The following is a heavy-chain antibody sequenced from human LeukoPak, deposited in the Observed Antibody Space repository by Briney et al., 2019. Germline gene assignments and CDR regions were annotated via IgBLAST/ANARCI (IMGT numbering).Heavy chain of an antibody. J-gene: IGHJ4*02. Sequence: GGSLRLSCAASGFTFSSCAMSWVRQAPGKGLEWVSAISGSGGRTYYADSVKGRFTISRDNSKNTLYLQMNSLRAEDTAVYYCARHPEPGYCSSTSCHESYFDYWGQGTLVTVSS. CDR2: ISGSGGRT. V-gene: IGHV3-23*01. D-gene: IGHD2-2*01. CDR1: GFTFSSCA. CDR3: ARHPEPGYCSSTSCHESYFDY.